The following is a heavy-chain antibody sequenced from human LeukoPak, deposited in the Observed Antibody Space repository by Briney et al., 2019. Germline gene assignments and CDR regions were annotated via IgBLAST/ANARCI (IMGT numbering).Heavy chain of an antibody. V-gene: IGHV3-33*06. CDR3: VKWQGVGAAGHFDY. CDR2: IWYDGTNK. J-gene: IGHJ4*02. Sequence: GSSLRLSCAVSGFTFSSTAMYWVRQAPGKGLEWVAVIWYDGTNKFHADSVKGRFPISRDNSKNMLYLQMNSLRVEDTAVYYCVKWQGVGAAGHFDYWGQGSLVIVSS. D-gene: IGHD6-13*01. CDR1: GFTFSSTA.